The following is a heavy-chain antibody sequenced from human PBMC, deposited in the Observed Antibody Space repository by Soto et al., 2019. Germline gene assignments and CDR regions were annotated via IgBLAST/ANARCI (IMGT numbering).Heavy chain of an antibody. CDR1: GGSISSGGYS. CDR3: ARGPSTSQNWYFDL. CDR2: IYHSGST. V-gene: IGHV4-30-2*01. D-gene: IGHD2-2*01. J-gene: IGHJ2*01. Sequence: QLQLQESGSGLVKPSQTLSLTCAVSGGSISSGGYSWSWIRQPPGKGLQWIGYIYHSGSTYYNPSLKSRVTISVDRSKNQFSLELSSVTAADTAVYYCARGPSTSQNWYFDLWGRGTLVTVSS.